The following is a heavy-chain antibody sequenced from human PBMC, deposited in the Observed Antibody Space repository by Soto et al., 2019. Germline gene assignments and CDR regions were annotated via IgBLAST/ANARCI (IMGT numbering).Heavy chain of an antibody. Sequence: QVQLVQSGAEVKKPGASVKVSCKASGYTVTGYYMHWVRQAPGQGREWMGWNNRNSGGTNYAQKFKGWVTMSRDTSISTDYMELSRLGFDDTAVYYCARGGAWDEYGSSSSGYWGQGTLVTVSS. V-gene: IGHV1-2*04. CDR1: GYTVTGYY. CDR2: NNRNSGGT. CDR3: ARGGAWDEYGSSSSGY. D-gene: IGHD6-6*01. J-gene: IGHJ4*02.